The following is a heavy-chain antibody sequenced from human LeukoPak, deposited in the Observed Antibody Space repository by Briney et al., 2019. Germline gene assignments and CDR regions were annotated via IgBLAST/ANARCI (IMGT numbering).Heavy chain of an antibody. CDR1: GDSISGYY. CDR3: AKYKFGSDYFSN. Sequence: SETLSLTCTVSGDSISGYYWSLIRQPAGKGLEWIGRIYTSGSTKYNPSFQGQVTMSLDTSKNQFSLRLSSVTAADPAIYYCAKYKFGSDYFSNWGQGTLVTVSS. D-gene: IGHD2/OR15-2a*01. CDR2: IYTSGST. V-gene: IGHV4-4*07. J-gene: IGHJ4*02.